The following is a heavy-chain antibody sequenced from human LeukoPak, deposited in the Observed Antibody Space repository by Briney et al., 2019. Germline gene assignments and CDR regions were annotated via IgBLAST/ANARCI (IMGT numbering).Heavy chain of an antibody. J-gene: IGHJ4*02. Sequence: PGGSLRLSCAASGFTFSDYYMSWIRQAPGKGLEWVSYISSSGSTIYYADSVKGRFTISRDNAKNSLYLQMNSLRAEDTAVYPCARAEPAYCGGDCYSGIDYWGQGTLVTVSS. V-gene: IGHV3-11*01. CDR3: ARAEPAYCGGDCYSGIDY. D-gene: IGHD2-21*02. CDR2: ISSSGSTI. CDR1: GFTFSDYY.